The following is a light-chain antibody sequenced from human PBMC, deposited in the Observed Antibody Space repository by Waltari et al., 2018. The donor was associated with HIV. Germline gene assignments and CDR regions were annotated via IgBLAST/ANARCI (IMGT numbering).Light chain of an antibody. CDR3: ATWDDSLNAWV. Sequence: QSVLPQPPPASGTPGQRVTISCSGSSSHIGSNTVNWYQLLPGTAPNLLIYSNTQRPSGVPDRFSGSKSGPSASLAISGLQSEDEADYYCATWDDSLNAWVFGGGTKLTVL. J-gene: IGLJ3*02. CDR1: SSHIGSNT. V-gene: IGLV1-44*01. CDR2: SNT.